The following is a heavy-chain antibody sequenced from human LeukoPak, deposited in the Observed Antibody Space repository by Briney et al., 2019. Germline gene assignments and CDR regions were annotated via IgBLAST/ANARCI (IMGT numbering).Heavy chain of an antibody. J-gene: IGHJ3*02. CDR2: IFYSGST. D-gene: IGHD3-10*01. Sequence: SETLSLTCTVSGDPINGFYWGWVRQPPGKGLEWIGNIFYSGSTYYSPSLKSRVTISLDTSRNQFSLKLNSVTAADTAVYYCAKSIGYGLVDIWGQGTMVTVSS. CDR3: AKSIGYGLVDI. CDR1: GDPINGFY. V-gene: IGHV4-38-2*02.